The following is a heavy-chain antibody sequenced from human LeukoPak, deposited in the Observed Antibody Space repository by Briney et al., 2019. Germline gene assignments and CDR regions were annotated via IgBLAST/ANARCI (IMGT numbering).Heavy chain of an antibody. V-gene: IGHV1-24*01. J-gene: IGHJ6*02. D-gene: IGHD5-18*01. CDR3: ALTFPGYSYGRGDYYYGMDV. CDR2: FDPEDGET. CDR1: GYTLTELS. Sequence: ASVKVSCKVSGYTLTELSMHWVRQAPGKGLEWMGGFDPEDGETIYAQKFQGRATMTEDTSTDTAYMELSSLRSEDTAVYYCALTFPGYSYGRGDYYYGMDVWGQGTTVTVSS.